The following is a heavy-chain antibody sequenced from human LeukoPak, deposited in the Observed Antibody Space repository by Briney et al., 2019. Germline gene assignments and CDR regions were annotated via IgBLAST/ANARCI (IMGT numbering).Heavy chain of an antibody. V-gene: IGHV3-23*01. Sequence: GGSLRLSCAASVFTFSSYAMTWVRQAPGKGLEWVSSISSSGGSTYYADSVRGRFTISRDNSKNTLYLQMNSLRAEDTAIYYCAKDLVTGSLDYWGQGTLVTVSS. CDR2: ISSSGGST. CDR3: AKDLVTGSLDY. D-gene: IGHD3-10*01. J-gene: IGHJ4*02. CDR1: VFTFSSYA.